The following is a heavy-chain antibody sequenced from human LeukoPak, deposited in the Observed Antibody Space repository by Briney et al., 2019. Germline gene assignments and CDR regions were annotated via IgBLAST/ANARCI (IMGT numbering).Heavy chain of an antibody. CDR1: GYTFTSYA. V-gene: IGHV7-4-1*02. J-gene: IGHJ4*02. CDR3: ARDSDIVVVPAAIPARY. Sequence: ASVKVSCKASGYTFTSYAMNWVRQAPGQGLEWMGWINTNTGNPTYAQGFTGRFVFSLDTSVSTAYLQISSLKAEDTAVYYCARDSDIVVVPAAIPARYWGRGTLVTVSS. CDR2: INTNTGNP. D-gene: IGHD2-2*02.